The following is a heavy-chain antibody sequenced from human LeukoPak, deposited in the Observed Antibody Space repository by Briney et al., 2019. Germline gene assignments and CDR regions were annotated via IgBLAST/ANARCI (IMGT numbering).Heavy chain of an antibody. CDR2: TYYRSKWYN. D-gene: IGHD3-10*01. J-gene: IGHJ6*02. CDR3: ARCITMVRGVMWYYYYGMDV. Sequence: SQTLSLTCAISGDSVSSNSAAWNWIRQSPSRGLEWLGRTYYRSKWYNDYAVSVKSRITINPDTSKNQFSLQLNSVTPEDTAVYYCARCITMVRGVMWYYYYGMDVWAKGPRSPSP. CDR1: GDSVSSNSAA. V-gene: IGHV6-1*01.